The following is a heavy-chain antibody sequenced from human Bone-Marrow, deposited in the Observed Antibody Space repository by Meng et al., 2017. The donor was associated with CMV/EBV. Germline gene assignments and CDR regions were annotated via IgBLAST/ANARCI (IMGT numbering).Heavy chain of an antibody. Sequence: GESLKIPCAASGFTFSSYTMHWVRQAPGKGLEWVALISYDESNKYYADSVKGRFTISRDNSKNMLYLQMNSLRAEDTAVFYCARDPLIDYYASGSYTFDYWGQGTLVTVSS. CDR2: ISYDESNK. CDR1: GFTFSSYT. V-gene: IGHV3-30*04. CDR3: ARDPLIDYYASGSYTFDY. J-gene: IGHJ4*02. D-gene: IGHD3-10*01.